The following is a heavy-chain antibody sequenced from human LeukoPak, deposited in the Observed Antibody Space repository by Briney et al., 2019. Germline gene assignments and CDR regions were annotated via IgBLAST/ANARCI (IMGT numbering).Heavy chain of an antibody. CDR1: GYTFTGYW. Sequence: GESLQISCKCSGYTFTGYWIGWVRPMPGQGLEWMGIIYPGHSDTRYSPSFQGQVTISADKSISTAYLQWSSLKASDTAMYYCARNPFPASYGDGDYWGQGTLVTVSS. J-gene: IGHJ4*02. CDR2: IYPGHSDT. D-gene: IGHD4-17*01. CDR3: ARNPFPASYGDGDY. V-gene: IGHV5-51*01.